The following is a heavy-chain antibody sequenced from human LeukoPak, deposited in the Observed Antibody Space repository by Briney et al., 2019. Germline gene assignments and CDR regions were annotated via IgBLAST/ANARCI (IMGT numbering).Heavy chain of an antibody. Sequence: PARSMRLSCAASGFTFSDYYMSWVSQAPGKLLEWDSSISSSGSTIYYADSVKGRFTISTDNAKHSPYLQMNRLRAEDPAVSFWARDLRGTGNWGQGTLGTVSS. CDR2: ISSSGSTI. D-gene: IGHD3/OR15-3a*01. J-gene: IGHJ4*02. CDR1: GFTFSDYY. V-gene: IGHV3-11*04. CDR3: ARDLRGTGN.